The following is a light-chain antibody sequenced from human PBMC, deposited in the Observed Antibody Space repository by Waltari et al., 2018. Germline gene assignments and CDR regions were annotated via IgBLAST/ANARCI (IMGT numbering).Light chain of an antibody. CDR1: QSVLYSSNNKNY. CDR2: WAS. Sequence: DIVMTLSPDSLAVSPGERATINCKSSQSVLYSSNNKNYLAWYQHKPGQPPKLLIYWASTRESGVPDRFSGSGSGTDFSLTISSLQAEDVAVYYCQQYYSTPFTFGGGTKVEIK. V-gene: IGKV4-1*01. J-gene: IGKJ4*01. CDR3: QQYYSTPFT.